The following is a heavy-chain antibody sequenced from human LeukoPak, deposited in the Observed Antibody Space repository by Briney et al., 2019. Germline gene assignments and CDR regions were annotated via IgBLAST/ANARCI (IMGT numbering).Heavy chain of an antibody. Sequence: GASVKVSCKVSGYTFNNNGITWVRQAPGQGLEWMGWISAYNGDTTYAQHLQGRVTLTTDTSTSTAYMELRSLRFDDTAVYYCARDQSLVAYSSTWFDYWGQGTPVTVSS. CDR1: GYTFNNNG. V-gene: IGHV1-18*01. CDR2: ISAYNGDT. D-gene: IGHD6-13*01. J-gene: IGHJ4*02. CDR3: ARDQSLVAYSSTWFDY.